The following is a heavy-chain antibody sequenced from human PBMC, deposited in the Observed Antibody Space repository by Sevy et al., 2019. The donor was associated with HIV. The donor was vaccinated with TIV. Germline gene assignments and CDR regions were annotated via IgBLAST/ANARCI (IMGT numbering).Heavy chain of an antibody. V-gene: IGHV3-43D*03. CDR1: GFTFDDYA. J-gene: IGHJ6*02. CDR2: ISCDGGST. D-gene: IGHD6-13*01. CDR3: AKPYRIAVAGDYYYSGMDV. Sequence: GGSLRLSCAVSGFTFDDYAMHWVRQAPGKGLEWVSLISCDGGSTYYADSVKGRSTISRDNRKNSLYLQMNSLRAEDPALYYCAKPYRIAVAGDYYYSGMDVWGQGTTVTVSS.